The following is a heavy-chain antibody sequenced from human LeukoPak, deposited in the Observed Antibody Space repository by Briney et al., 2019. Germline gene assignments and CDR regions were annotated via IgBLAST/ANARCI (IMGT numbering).Heavy chain of an antibody. CDR1: GFTFSSYA. CDR3: AKASGYSSSWYALGY. Sequence: PGRSLRLSCAASGFTFSSYAMHWVRQAPGKGLEWVAVISYDGSNKYYADSVKGRFTISRDNSKNTLYLQMNSLRAEDTAVYYCAKASGYSSSWYALGYWGQGTLVTVSS. V-gene: IGHV3-30*04. CDR2: ISYDGSNK. D-gene: IGHD6-13*01. J-gene: IGHJ4*02.